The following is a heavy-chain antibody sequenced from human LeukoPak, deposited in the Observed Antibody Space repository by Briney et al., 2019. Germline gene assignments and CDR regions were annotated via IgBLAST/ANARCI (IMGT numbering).Heavy chain of an antibody. J-gene: IGHJ4*02. CDR2: IYYNGST. CDR3: ARSSGESHFDY. D-gene: IGHD3-10*01. CDR1: GGAIISHY. V-gene: IGHV4-59*11. Sequence: SETLSLTCSVPGGAIISHYWSWIRQPPGKGLEWIGHIYYNGSTNYNPSLKSRVTMSVDTSKNHVSLKLSSVTAADTGVYYCARSSGESHFDYWGQGTLVTVSS.